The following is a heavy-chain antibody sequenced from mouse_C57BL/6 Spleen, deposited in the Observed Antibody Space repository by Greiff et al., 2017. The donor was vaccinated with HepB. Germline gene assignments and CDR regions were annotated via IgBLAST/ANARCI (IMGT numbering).Heavy chain of an antibody. Sequence: EVKLVESGGDLVKPGGSLKLSCAASGFTFSSYGMSWVRQTPDKRLEWVATISSGGSYTYYPDSVKGRFTISRDNAKNTLYLQMSSLKSEDTAMYYCARQGDDYEFAYWGQGTLVTVSA. CDR1: GFTFSSYG. D-gene: IGHD2-4*01. CDR2: ISSGGSYT. J-gene: IGHJ3*01. CDR3: ARQGDDYEFAY. V-gene: IGHV5-6*01.